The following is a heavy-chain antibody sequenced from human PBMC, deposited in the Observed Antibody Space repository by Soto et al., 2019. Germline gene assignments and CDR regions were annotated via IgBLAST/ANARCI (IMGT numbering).Heavy chain of an antibody. CDR1: GGSISSGGYY. CDR2: IYYSGST. CDR3: ARISGGGVSQIWFGELPNWFDP. J-gene: IGHJ5*02. D-gene: IGHD3-10*01. V-gene: IGHV4-31*03. Sequence: QVQLRESGPGLVKPSQTLSLTCTVSGGSISSGGYYWSWIRQHPGKGLEWIGYIYYSGSTYYNPSLKSRVTISVDTSKNHFPLKLSFVTAADTAVYYCARISGGGVSQIWFGELPNWFDPGGQGTLVTVSS.